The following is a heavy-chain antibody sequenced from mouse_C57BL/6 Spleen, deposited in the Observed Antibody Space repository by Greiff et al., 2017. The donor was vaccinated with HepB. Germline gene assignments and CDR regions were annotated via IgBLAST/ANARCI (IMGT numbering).Heavy chain of an antibody. Sequence: VQLQQSGPELVKPGASVKISCKASGYTFTDYYMNWVKQSHGKSLEWIGDINPNNGGTSYNQKFKGKATLTIDKSSSTAYMELRSLTSEDSAVYYCAIYYDYPSFDYWGQGTTLTVSS. D-gene: IGHD2-4*01. CDR3: AIYYDYPSFDY. CDR1: GYTFTDYY. V-gene: IGHV1-26*01. CDR2: INPNNGGT. J-gene: IGHJ2*01.